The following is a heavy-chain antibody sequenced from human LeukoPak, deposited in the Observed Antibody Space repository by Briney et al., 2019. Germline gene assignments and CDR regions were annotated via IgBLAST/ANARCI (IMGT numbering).Heavy chain of an antibody. CDR1: GYTFTSYG. D-gene: IGHD2-15*01. V-gene: IGHV1-18*01. CDR3: LVVVVATTGDY. Sequence: ASVKVSCKASGYTFTSYGISWVRQAPGQGLEWMGWISAYNGNTNYAQKLQGRVTMTTDTPTSTAYMELRSLRSDDTAVYYCLVVVVATTGDYWGQGTLVTVSS. CDR2: ISAYNGNT. J-gene: IGHJ4*02.